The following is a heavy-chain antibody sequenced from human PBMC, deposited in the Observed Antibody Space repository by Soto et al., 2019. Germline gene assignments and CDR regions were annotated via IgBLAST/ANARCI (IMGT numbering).Heavy chain of an antibody. CDR3: ARGPLPVAGTRRSVFLDY. Sequence: ASVKVSCKASGYTFTSYARHWVRQAPGQRLEWMGWINAGNGNTKYSQKFQGRVTITRDTSASTAYMELSSLRSEDTAVYYCARGPLPVAGTRRSVFLDYWGQGTLVTVSS. V-gene: IGHV1-3*01. CDR2: INAGNGNT. D-gene: IGHD6-19*01. J-gene: IGHJ4*02. CDR1: GYTFTSYA.